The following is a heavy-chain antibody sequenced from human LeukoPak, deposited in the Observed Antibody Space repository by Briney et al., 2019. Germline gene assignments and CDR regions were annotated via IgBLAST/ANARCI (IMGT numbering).Heavy chain of an antibody. D-gene: IGHD4-23*01. CDR3: ARAPGTNSRYNWFDP. J-gene: IGHJ5*02. Sequence: SETLSLTCTVSGGSISSYYWSWIRQPPGKGLEWIGYIYYSGSTNYNPSLKSRVTISVGTSKNQFSLKLSSVTAADTAVYYCARAPGTNSRYNWFDPWGQGTLVTVSS. CDR1: GGSISSYY. V-gene: IGHV4-59*08. CDR2: IYYSGST.